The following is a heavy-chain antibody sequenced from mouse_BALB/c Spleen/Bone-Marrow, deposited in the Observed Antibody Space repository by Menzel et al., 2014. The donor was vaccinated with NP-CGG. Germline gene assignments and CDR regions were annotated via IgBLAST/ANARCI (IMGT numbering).Heavy chain of an antibody. J-gene: IGHJ3*01. V-gene: IGHV1S135*01. CDR2: IDPYIYGT. D-gene: IGHD2-4*01. CDR3: ARPLYYDYGFAY. CDR1: GYSFTDYN. Sequence: VQLKESGPELVKPGASVKVSCKASGYSFTDYNMYWVKQSHGKSLEWIGYIDPYIYGTSYNQKFRGKATLTVHKSSSTAFMHLNSLTSEDSAVYYCARPLYYDYGFAYWGQGTLVTVST.